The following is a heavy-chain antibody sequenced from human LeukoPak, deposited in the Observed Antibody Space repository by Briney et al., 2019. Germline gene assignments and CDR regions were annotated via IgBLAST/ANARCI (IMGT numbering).Heavy chain of an antibody. J-gene: IGHJ4*02. CDR3: VKGGWGSTFDY. D-gene: IGHD3-16*01. V-gene: IGHV3-23*01. CDR1: GFTFSTHA. Sequence: PGGSLRLSCVASGFTFSTHAMTWVRQAPGKGLEWVSGVASSTDTYFAGTFYADSVQGRFTISRDDSSNTLYLQMNSLKTDDTAVYYCVKGGWGSTFDYWGRGTLVTVSS. CDR2: VASSTDTYFAGT.